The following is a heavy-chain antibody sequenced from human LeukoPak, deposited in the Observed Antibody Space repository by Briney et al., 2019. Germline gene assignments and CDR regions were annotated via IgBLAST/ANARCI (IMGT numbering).Heavy chain of an antibody. Sequence: SETLSLTCTVSAGSISSYYWSWIRQPPGKGLEWVGYIYYSGSTNYNPSLKSRVTISVDTSKNQFSLKLSSVTAADTAVYYCARLNSSGWYVTNAFDIWGQGTMVTVSS. CDR1: AGSISSYY. CDR3: ARLNSSGWYVTNAFDI. V-gene: IGHV4-59*01. D-gene: IGHD6-19*01. J-gene: IGHJ3*02. CDR2: IYYSGST.